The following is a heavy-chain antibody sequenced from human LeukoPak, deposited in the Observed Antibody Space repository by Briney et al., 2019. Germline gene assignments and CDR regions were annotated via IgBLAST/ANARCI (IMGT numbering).Heavy chain of an antibody. Sequence: PSETLSLTCTVSGGSISSGSYYWSWIRQPAGKGLEWIGRIYTSGSTNYNPSLKSRVTISVATSKNQFSLKLSSVTAADTAVYYCARDLGRDDYNFGHWGQGTLVTVSS. CDR3: ARDLGRDDYNFGH. J-gene: IGHJ4*02. V-gene: IGHV4-61*02. CDR1: GGSISSGSYY. CDR2: IYTSGST. D-gene: IGHD5-24*01.